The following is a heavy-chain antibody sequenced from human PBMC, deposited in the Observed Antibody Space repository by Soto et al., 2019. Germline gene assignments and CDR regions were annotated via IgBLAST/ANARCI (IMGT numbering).Heavy chain of an antibody. Sequence: SVKVSCKASGGTFSSYAISWVRQAPGQGLEWMGGIIPIFGTANYAQKFQGRVTITADESTSTAYMELSSLRSEDTAVYYCARDHTNYYDSSGYPRRFIPVAFDIWG. CDR3: ARDHTNYYDSSGYPRRFIPVAFDI. CDR2: IIPIFGTA. V-gene: IGHV1-69*13. D-gene: IGHD3-22*01. CDR1: GGTFSSYA. J-gene: IGHJ3*02.